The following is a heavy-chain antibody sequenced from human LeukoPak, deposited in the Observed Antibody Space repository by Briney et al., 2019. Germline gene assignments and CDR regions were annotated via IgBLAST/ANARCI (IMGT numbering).Heavy chain of an antibody. CDR1: GGTFSSYA. CDR2: IIPIFGTA. D-gene: IGHD2-21*02. J-gene: IGHJ4*02. V-gene: IGHV1-69*06. Sequence: SVKVSCKASGGTFSSYAISWVRLAPGQGLEWMGGIIPIFGTANYAQKFQGRVTITADKSTSTAYMELSSLRAEDTAVYYYARGLRAYCGGDCYSIDYWGQGTLVTVSS. CDR3: ARGLRAYCGGDCYSIDY.